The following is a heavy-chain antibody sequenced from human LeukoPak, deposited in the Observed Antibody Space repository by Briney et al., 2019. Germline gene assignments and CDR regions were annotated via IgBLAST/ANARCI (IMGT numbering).Heavy chain of an antibody. Sequence: SQTLSLTCAISGDSVSSNTAAWSWIRQSPSRGLEWLGRTYYRSKWYYDYAVSVKSRITINPDTSKNQFSLQLSSVTAADTAVYYCARHETTVTTFGAFDIWGQGTMVTVSS. CDR3: ARHETTVTTFGAFDI. J-gene: IGHJ3*02. CDR1: GDSVSSNTAA. CDR2: TYYRSKWYY. V-gene: IGHV6-1*01. D-gene: IGHD4-17*01.